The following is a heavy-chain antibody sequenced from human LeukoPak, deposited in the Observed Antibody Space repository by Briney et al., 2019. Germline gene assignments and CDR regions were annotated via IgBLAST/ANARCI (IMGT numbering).Heavy chain of an antibody. D-gene: IGHD5-18*01. CDR1: GFGSKNYA. CDR2: ISATGVNT. Sequence: GGSLRLSCTTSGFGSKNYAMSWVRLAPGKGLVWVSIISATGVNTYYADSVKGRFTISRDNSKNTLYLQMNSLRAEDTAVYYCARQPAGYSYGAGAFDIWGQGTMVTVSS. J-gene: IGHJ3*02. V-gene: IGHV3-23*01. CDR3: ARQPAGYSYGAGAFDI.